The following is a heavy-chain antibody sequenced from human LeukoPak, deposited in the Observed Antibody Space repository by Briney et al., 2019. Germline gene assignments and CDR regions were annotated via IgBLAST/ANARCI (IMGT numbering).Heavy chain of an antibody. V-gene: IGHV4-59*01. CDR1: GGSISSYY. D-gene: IGHD2-8*01. J-gene: IGHJ6*03. Sequence: PSETLSLTCTVSGGSISSYYWSWIRQPPGKGLEWIGYIYYSGSTNYNPSLKSRVTISVDTSKNQFSLKLSSVTAADTAVYYCAGNGVWALEGPKKNYYYYMDVWGKGTTVTVSS. CDR2: IYYSGST. CDR3: AGNGVWALEGPKKNYYYYMDV.